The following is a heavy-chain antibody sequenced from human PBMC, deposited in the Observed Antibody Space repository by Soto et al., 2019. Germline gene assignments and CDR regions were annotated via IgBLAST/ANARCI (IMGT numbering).Heavy chain of an antibody. D-gene: IGHD6-13*01. V-gene: IGHV4-59*01. Sequence: PSESLSLTCTVSGGSISSNYWTWIRQPPGKGLEWIGYVYNSGSTNYNPSLKSRVTISEDTSKSQFSLKVNSMTAADTAVYYCARYRREAVAGYTLDNWGQGILVTVSS. CDR2: VYNSGST. CDR1: GGSISSNY. J-gene: IGHJ4*02. CDR3: ARYRREAVAGYTLDN.